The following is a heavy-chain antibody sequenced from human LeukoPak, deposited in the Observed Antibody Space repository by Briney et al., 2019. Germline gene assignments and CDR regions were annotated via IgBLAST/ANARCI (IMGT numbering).Heavy chain of an antibody. Sequence: SVKLSCKASGGTFRNYPISWVRQAPGQGLEWMGGILPIFRMTNYAEKFQGRVTITADESTTTAYLEPNSLRSEDTAVYYCAICSSTWSGDRPDSWGQGSLVTVSS. D-gene: IGHD2-2*01. J-gene: IGHJ4*02. CDR3: AICSSTWSGDRPDS. CDR2: ILPIFRMT. V-gene: IGHV1-69*13. CDR1: GGTFRNYP.